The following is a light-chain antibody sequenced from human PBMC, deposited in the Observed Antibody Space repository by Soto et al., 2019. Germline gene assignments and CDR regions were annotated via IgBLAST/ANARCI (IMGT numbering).Light chain of an antibody. CDR1: QSVSSY. J-gene: IGKJ1*01. Sequence: TQSVSPGVRNTHSCRASQSVSSYLAWYQQKPGQAPRLLIYDASNRATGIPARFSGSGSGTDFTLTIISLVPEDFAVYYCQQRINWPLMFGQGTKVDIK. CDR2: DAS. V-gene: IGKV3-11*01. CDR3: QQRINWPLM.